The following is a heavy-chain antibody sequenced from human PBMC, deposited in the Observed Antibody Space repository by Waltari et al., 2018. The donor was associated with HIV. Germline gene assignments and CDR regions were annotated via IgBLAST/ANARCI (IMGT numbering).Heavy chain of an antibody. CDR2: IRPYNDKP. J-gene: IGHJ6*02. CDR1: GYTFTSHG. CDR3: CRDPYCSGGSRYSFYYHGMDV. Sequence: QVQLVQAGAEVKKHGASVKVYRKADGYTFTSHGISWERQAPGTGPERMGWIRPYNDKPNQAQKLQGQVTIDPDTSPSTAYQELRSPRSDGPAVYYLCRDPYCSGGSRYSFYYHGMDVWGQGTTVTVSS. V-gene: IGHV1-18*01. D-gene: IGHD2-15*01.